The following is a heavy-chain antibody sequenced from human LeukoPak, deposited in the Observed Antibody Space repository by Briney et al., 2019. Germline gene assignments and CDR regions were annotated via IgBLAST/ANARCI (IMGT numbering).Heavy chain of an antibody. CDR1: GYTFTGYY. CDR2: INPNSGGT. Sequence: WASVKVSCKASGYTFTGYYMHWVRQAPGQGLEWMGWINPNSGGTNYAQKFQGRVTMTRDTSISTAYMEPSRLRSDDTAVYYCARPGQLGEYTPYYFDYWGQGTLVTVSS. CDR3: ARPGQLGEYTPYYFDY. V-gene: IGHV1-2*02. J-gene: IGHJ4*02. D-gene: IGHD3-16*01.